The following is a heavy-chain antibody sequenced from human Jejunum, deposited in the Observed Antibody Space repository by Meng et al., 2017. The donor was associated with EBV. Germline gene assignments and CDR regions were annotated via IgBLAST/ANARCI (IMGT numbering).Heavy chain of an antibody. CDR1: GFSVKNNY. CDR3: ARGGEPDY. V-gene: IGHV3-53*01. CDR2: IYSGGNA. D-gene: IGHD3-10*01. Sequence: EGRLVEAGGDLIHPGGSLRLVCAACGFSVKNNYMSWVRQAPGKGLEWVSVIYSGGNAYYADSVKGRFTISRDDSKNTVFLQMNSLRAEDTAVYYCARGGEPDYWGQGTLVTVSS. J-gene: IGHJ4*02.